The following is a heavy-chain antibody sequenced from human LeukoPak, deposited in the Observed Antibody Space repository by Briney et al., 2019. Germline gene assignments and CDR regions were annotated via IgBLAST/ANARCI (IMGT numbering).Heavy chain of an antibody. D-gene: IGHD6-19*01. V-gene: IGHV4-34*01. J-gene: IGHJ6*03. CDR3: ARHPLQQWLVRSDYYYYMDV. CDR1: GVSFNDYY. CDR2: INHSGST. Sequence: SETLSLTCAVYGVSFNDYYWSWIRQPPGKGLEWIGEINHSGSTNYNPSLKSRVTISIDTSKKQFSLKLSSVTAADTAVYYCARHPLQQWLVRSDYYYYMDVWGKGTTVTISS.